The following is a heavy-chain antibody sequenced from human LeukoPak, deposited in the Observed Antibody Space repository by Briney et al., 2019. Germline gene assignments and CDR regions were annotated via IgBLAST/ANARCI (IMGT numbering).Heavy chain of an antibody. CDR2: IYHSGST. V-gene: IGHV4-38-2*02. CDR1: GYSISSGYY. Sequence: SETLSLTCTVSGYSISSGYYWGWIRPPPGKGLEWIGSIYHSGSTYYNPSLKRRVTISVDTSKNQFSLKLSSVTAADTAVYYCARDLLDSTMAFDIWGQGTMVTVSS. D-gene: IGHD1-14*01. CDR3: ARDLLDSTMAFDI. J-gene: IGHJ3*02.